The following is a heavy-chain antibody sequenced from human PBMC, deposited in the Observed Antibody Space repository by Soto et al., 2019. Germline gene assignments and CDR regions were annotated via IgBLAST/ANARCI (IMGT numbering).Heavy chain of an antibody. V-gene: IGHV5-10-1*01. CDR2: IDPSDSQT. CDR1: GYSFAGYW. D-gene: IGHD3-22*01. CDR3: ARQIYDSDTGPNFQYYFDS. J-gene: IGHJ4*02. Sequence: PGESLKISCKVSGYSFAGYWITWVRQKPGKGLEWMGRIDPSDSQTYYSPSFRGHVTISVTKSITTVFLQRSSLRASDTAMYYCARQIYDSDTGPNFQYYFDSWGQGTPVTVSS.